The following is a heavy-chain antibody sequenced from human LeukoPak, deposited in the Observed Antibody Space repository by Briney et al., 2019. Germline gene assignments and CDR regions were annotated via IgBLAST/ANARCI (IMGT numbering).Heavy chain of an antibody. CDR2: IIPIFGTA. D-gene: IGHD2-15*01. J-gene: IGHJ4*02. V-gene: IGHV1-69*06. CDR3: ARVEGYCSGGSCYLDY. Sequence: SVKVSCKASGGTFSSYAISWVRQAPGQGLEWMGGIIPIFGTANYAQKFQGRVTITADKSTSTAYMELSSLRSEDTAVYYCARVEGYCSGGSCYLDYWGQGTLATVSS. CDR1: GGTFSSYA.